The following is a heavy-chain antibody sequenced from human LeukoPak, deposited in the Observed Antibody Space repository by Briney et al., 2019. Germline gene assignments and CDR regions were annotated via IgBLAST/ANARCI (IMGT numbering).Heavy chain of an antibody. CDR3: ARDRGYCSSTSCYYYYGMDV. V-gene: IGHV1-2*02. J-gene: IGHJ6*02. CDR1: GYTFTGYY. Sequence: ASVKVSCKASGYTFTGYYMHWVRQAPGQGLEWMGWINPNSGGTNYAQKFQGRVTMTRDTSISTAYMELSRLRSDDTAVYYCARDRGYCSSTSCYYYYGMDVWGQGTMVTVSS. CDR2: INPNSGGT. D-gene: IGHD2-2*01.